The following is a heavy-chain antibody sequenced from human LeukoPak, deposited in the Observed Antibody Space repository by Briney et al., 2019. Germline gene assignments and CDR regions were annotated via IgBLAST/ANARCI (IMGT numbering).Heavy chain of an antibody. D-gene: IGHD6-13*01. V-gene: IGHV1-69*13. CDR2: IIPIFGTA. CDR3: ASAAAVQYYFDY. Sequence: ASVKVSCKASGGTFSSYAISWVRQAPGQGLEWMGGIIPIFGTANYAQKFQGRVTITADESTSTAYMELSSLRSEDTAVYYCASAAAVQYYFDYWGQGTLVTVSS. CDR1: GGTFSSYA. J-gene: IGHJ4*02.